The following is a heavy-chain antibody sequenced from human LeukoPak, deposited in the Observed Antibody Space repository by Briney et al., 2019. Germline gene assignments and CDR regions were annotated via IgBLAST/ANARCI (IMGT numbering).Heavy chain of an antibody. CDR1: GFTFSVYY. CDR2: ISSNGNTI. V-gene: IGHV3-11*01. Sequence: GGSLRLSCAASGFTFSVYYMNWIRQAPGKGLEWVSYISSNGNTIYEADSVKGRFTISRDNAKNSLYLQMNSLGAEDTAVYYCARGPAWDVVVAGTTLNWFDPWGQGTLVTVSS. D-gene: IGHD2-21*01. J-gene: IGHJ5*02. CDR3: ARGPAWDVVVAGTTLNWFDP.